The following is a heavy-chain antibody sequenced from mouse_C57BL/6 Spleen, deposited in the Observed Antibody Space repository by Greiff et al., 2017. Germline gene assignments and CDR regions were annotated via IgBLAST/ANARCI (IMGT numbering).Heavy chain of an antibody. CDR1: GFTFSDYY. J-gene: IGHJ1*03. CDR2: INYDGSST. Sequence: EVQLVESEGGLVQPGSSMKLSCTASGFTFSDYYMAWVRQVPEKGLEWVANINYDGSSTYYLDSLKSRFIISRDNAKNILYLQMSSLKSEDTATYYCARDYWYFDVWGTGTTVTVSS. CDR3: ARDYWYFDV. V-gene: IGHV5-16*01.